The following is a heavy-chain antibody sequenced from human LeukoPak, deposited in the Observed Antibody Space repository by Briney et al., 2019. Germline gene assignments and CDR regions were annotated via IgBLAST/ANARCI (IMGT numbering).Heavy chain of an antibody. J-gene: IGHJ5*02. D-gene: IGHD3-22*01. CDR3: AKDNYDSSGYYLASWFDP. V-gene: IGHV3-23*01. Sequence: GGSLRLSCAASGFTFSAYHINWVRQAPGKGLEWVSAISGSGGSTYYADSVKGRFTISRDNSKNTLYLQMNSLRAEDTAVYYCAKDNYDSSGYYLASWFDPWGQGTLVTVSS. CDR2: ISGSGGST. CDR1: GFTFSAYH.